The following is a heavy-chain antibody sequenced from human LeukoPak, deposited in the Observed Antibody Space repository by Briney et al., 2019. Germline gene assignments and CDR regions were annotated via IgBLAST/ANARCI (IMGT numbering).Heavy chain of an antibody. V-gene: IGHV3-33*06. D-gene: IGHD7-27*01. CDR1: GFTFSSYG. CDR3: AKGFPGALGAFDI. CDR2: IWYGGSNK. Sequence: PGRSLRLSCAASGFTFSSYGMHWVRQAPGNGLEWVAVIWYGGSNKYYADSVKGRFTIPRDNSKNTLYLQMNSPRAEDTAVYYCAKGFPGALGAFDIWGQGTMVTVSS. J-gene: IGHJ3*02.